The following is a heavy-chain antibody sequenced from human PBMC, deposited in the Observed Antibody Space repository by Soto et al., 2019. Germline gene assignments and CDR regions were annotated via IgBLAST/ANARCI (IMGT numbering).Heavy chain of an antibody. CDR2: IIPIFGTA. CDR3: ARDRGSGSYYTRFGGSFDDT. Sequence: GASVKVSCKASGGTFSSYAISWVRQAPGQGLEWMGGIIPIFGTANYAQKFQGRVTITADESTSTAYMELSSLRSEDTAVYYCARDRGSGSYYTRFGGSFDDTWGQGTLVTVSS. J-gene: IGHJ5*02. D-gene: IGHD3-10*01. CDR1: GGTFSSYA. V-gene: IGHV1-69*13.